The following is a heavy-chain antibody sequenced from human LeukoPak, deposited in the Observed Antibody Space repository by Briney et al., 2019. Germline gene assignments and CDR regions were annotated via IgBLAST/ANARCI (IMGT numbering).Heavy chain of an antibody. D-gene: IGHD5-18*01. Sequence: PGGSLRLSCAASGFTFSRYGMSWVRKAPGKGLEWVSAISGSGGRTYYADSVKGRFTISRDNAKNSLYLQMNSLRAEDTAVYYCARDENRSYGPGDYYYYYYMDVWGKGTTVTVSS. J-gene: IGHJ6*03. V-gene: IGHV3-23*01. CDR2: ISGSGGRT. CDR1: GFTFSRYG. CDR3: ARDENRSYGPGDYYYYYYMDV.